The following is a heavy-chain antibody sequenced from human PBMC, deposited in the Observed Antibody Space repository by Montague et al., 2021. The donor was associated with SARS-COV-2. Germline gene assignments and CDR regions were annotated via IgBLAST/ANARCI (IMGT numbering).Heavy chain of an antibody. CDR1: GFTFSNIW. D-gene: IGHD4-23*01. Sequence: SLRLSCAASGFTFSNIWMSWVRQAPGKGQEWVANIKPDESEKNYVDSVKGRFSISRDNAKNSLYLQMDNLRAEDTAIYYCAKNGGAHGLDVWGQGTSVSVSS. V-gene: IGHV3-7*01. J-gene: IGHJ6*02. CDR2: IKPDESEK. CDR3: AKNGGAHGLDV.